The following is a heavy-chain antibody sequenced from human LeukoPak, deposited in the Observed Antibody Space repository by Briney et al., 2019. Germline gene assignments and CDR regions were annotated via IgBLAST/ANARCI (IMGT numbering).Heavy chain of an antibody. Sequence: KSSETLSLTCTVSGYSISSGYYWGWIRQPPGKGLEWIGSIYHSGSTYYNPSLKSRVTISVDTSKNQFSLKLSSVTAADTAVYYCARTKGVVGAMFFGYWGQGALVTVSS. CDR1: GYSISSGYY. CDR2: IYHSGST. J-gene: IGHJ4*02. V-gene: IGHV4-38-2*02. CDR3: ARTKGVVGAMFFGY. D-gene: IGHD1-26*01.